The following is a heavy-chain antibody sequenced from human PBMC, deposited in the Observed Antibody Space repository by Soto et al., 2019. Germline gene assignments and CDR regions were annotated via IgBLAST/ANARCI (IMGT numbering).Heavy chain of an antibody. V-gene: IGHV4-59*08. CDR3: ARIVAASSGLLAFDY. CDR1: GGSISSYY. D-gene: IGHD2-15*01. J-gene: IGHJ4*02. CDR2: IYYSGST. Sequence: QVQLQESGPGLVKPSETLSLTCTVSGGSISSYYWSWIRQPPGKGLEWIGYIYYSGSTNYNPSLKSRVTISVDTSKNQFSLKLSSVTAADAAVYYCARIVAASSGLLAFDYWGQGTLVTVSS.